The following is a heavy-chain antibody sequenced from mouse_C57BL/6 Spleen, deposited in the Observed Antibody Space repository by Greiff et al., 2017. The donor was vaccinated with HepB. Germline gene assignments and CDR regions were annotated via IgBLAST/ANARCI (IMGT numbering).Heavy chain of an antibody. D-gene: IGHD2-3*01. V-gene: IGHV1-81*01. CDR1: GYTFTSYG. Sequence: VQGVESGAELARPGASVKLSCKASGYTFTSYGISWVKQRTGQGLEWIGEIYPRSGNTYYNEKFQGKATLTADKSSSTAYRELRSLTSEDSAVYFCARDDGYYGPYAMDYWGQGTSVTVSS. CDR3: ARDDGYYGPYAMDY. J-gene: IGHJ4*01. CDR2: IYPRSGNT.